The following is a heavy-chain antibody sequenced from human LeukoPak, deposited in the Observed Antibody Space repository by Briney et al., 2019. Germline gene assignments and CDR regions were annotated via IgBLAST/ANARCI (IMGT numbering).Heavy chain of an antibody. V-gene: IGHV4-30-4*01. CDR2: IYYSGST. D-gene: IGHD2-2*01. Sequence: SETLSLTCTVSGGSISSGDYYWSWIRQPPGKGLERIGYIYYSGSTYYNPSLKSRVTISVDTSKNQFSLKLSSVTAADTAVYYCARDPRPHIVVVPAAMPGLLGMDVWGQGTTVTVSS. CDR1: GGSISSGDYY. J-gene: IGHJ6*02. CDR3: ARDPRPHIVVVPAAMPGLLGMDV.